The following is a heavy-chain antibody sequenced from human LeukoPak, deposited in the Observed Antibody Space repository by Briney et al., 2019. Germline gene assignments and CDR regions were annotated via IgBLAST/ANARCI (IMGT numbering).Heavy chain of an antibody. Sequence: PGGSLRLSCAASGFTFSSYWMSWVRQAPGKGLEWVANIKQDGSEKYYVDSVKGRFTISRDNAKNSLYLQMNSLRAEDTAVYYCASSRPSRLRDLLDYWGQGTLVTVSS. J-gene: IGHJ4*02. CDR1: GFTFSSYW. CDR2: IKQDGSEK. CDR3: ASSRPSRLRDLLDY. D-gene: IGHD3-10*01. V-gene: IGHV3-7*05.